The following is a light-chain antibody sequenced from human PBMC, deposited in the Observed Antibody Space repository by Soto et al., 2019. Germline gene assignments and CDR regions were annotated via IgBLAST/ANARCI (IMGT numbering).Light chain of an antibody. J-gene: IGKJ3*01. V-gene: IGKV3-15*01. Sequence: EIVMTQSPATLSVSPGERATLSCRASQSVSSNLAWYQQKPGQAPRLLIYGASTRATGIPARFSGSGSGTEFTLPISSLQSEDFAVYYCQGVFTFGPGTKVDIK. CDR3: QGVFT. CDR1: QSVSSN. CDR2: GAS.